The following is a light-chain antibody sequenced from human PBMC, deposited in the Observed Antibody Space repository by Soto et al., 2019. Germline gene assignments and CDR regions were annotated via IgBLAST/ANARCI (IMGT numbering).Light chain of an antibody. V-gene: IGKV3-11*01. CDR2: DSS. J-gene: IGKJ4*01. Sequence: EIVLTQFPATLSLSPGEGATLSCRASQSVSSYLAWYQQKRGQAPRLLIYDSSNRATGIPARFSGSGSGTDFSLTISSLEPEDFAFYYCQQRSNWPLTFGGGTKVEIK. CDR3: QQRSNWPLT. CDR1: QSVSSY.